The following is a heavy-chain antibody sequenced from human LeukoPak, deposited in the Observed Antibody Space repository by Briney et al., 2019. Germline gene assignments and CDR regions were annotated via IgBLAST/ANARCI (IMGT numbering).Heavy chain of an antibody. CDR3: ARGMYYYGSGSSFDN. D-gene: IGHD3-10*01. CDR1: GFNFGDDA. CDR2: ISVDGGSK. J-gene: IGHJ4*02. Sequence: PGGSLRLSCAASGFNFGDDAMQWVRQVPGKGLEWVSLISVDGGSKYHADSVKGRFTISRDNAKNSLYLQMNSLRAEDTAVYYCARGMYYYGSGSSFDNWGQGTLVTVSS. V-gene: IGHV3-43*02.